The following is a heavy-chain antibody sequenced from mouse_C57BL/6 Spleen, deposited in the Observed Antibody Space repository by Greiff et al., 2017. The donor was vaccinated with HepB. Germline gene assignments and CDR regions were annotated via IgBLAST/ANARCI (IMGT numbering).Heavy chain of an antibody. CDR1: GFTFSSYT. CDR2: ISGGGGNT. Sequence: EVKLVESGGGLVKPGGSLKLSCAASGFTFSSYTMSWVRQTPEKRLEWVATISGGGGNTYYPDSVKGRFTISRDNAKNTLYLQMSSLRSEDTALYYCARRDFRYFDVWGTGTTVTVSS. J-gene: IGHJ1*03. CDR3: ARRDFRYFDV. V-gene: IGHV5-9*01.